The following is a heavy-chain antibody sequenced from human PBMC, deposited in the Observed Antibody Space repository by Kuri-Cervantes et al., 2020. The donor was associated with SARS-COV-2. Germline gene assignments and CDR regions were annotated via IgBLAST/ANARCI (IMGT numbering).Heavy chain of an antibody. CDR3: ARDRVGVHDS. CDR1: GFTFSRYA. Sequence: GESLKISCAASGFTFSRYAMHWVRQAPGKGLECMAVISYDGSNKDYTASGKGRFTIYRDNSQNTLYLQMKSLRTEDTALYYCARDRVGVHDSWGQGTLVTVSS. CDR2: ISYDGSNK. J-gene: IGHJ4*02. D-gene: IGHD2-21*01. V-gene: IGHV3-30-3*01.